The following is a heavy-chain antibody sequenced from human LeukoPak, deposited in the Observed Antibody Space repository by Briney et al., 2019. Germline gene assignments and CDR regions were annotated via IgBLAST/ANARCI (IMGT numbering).Heavy chain of an antibody. J-gene: IGHJ4*02. Sequence: GGSLRLSCAASRFTFSSYGMHWVRQAPGKGLECVSAISNNGGSTYYADSVKGRFTVSRDNSKNTLHLQMSSLRAEDTAVYYCAMNWNCDYWGQGTLVTVSS. CDR3: AMNWNCDY. D-gene: IGHD1-1*01. V-gene: IGHV3-64D*09. CDR1: RFTFSSYG. CDR2: ISNNGGST.